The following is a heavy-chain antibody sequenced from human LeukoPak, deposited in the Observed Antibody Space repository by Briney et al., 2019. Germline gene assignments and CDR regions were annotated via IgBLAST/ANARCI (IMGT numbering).Heavy chain of an antibody. D-gene: IGHD4-17*01. V-gene: IGHV4-34*01. CDR1: GGSFSGSY. CDR2: INHSGST. J-gene: IGHJ4*02. CDR3: ARSTTVVTYYFDY. Sequence: SETLSLTCAVYGGSFSGSYCSWIRQPPGKWLEWIGEINHSGSTNYNPSLKSRVTISVDTSKNQFSLKLSSVTAADTAVYYCARSTTVVTYYFDYWGQGTLVTVSS.